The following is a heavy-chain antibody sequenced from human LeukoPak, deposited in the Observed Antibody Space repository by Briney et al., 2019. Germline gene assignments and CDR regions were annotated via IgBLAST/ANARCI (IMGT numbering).Heavy chain of an antibody. D-gene: IGHD6-13*01. CDR2: ISGSGGST. CDR1: GFTFSSYA. J-gene: IGHJ6*03. Sequence: GGSLRLSCAASGFTFSSYAMSWVRQAPGKGLEWVSAISGSGGSTYYADSVKGRFTISRDNSKNTLYLQMNSLGAEDTAVYYCANQGLIAAPLYYYYYMDVWGKGTTVTVSS. CDR3: ANQGLIAAPLYYYYYMDV. V-gene: IGHV3-23*01.